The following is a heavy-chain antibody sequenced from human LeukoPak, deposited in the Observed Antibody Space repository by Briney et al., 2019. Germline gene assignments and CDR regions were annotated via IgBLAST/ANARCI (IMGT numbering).Heavy chain of an antibody. V-gene: IGHV3-7*01. Sequence: GGSLRLSCAASGFTFSSYWMSWVRQAPGKGLEWVANIKQDGSEKYYVDSVKGRFTISRDNAKNSLYLQMNSLRAEDTAVYYCAREVPGIAAASGGYFDYWGQGTLVTVSS. D-gene: IGHD6-13*01. CDR3: AREVPGIAAASGGYFDY. J-gene: IGHJ4*02. CDR2: IKQDGSEK. CDR1: GFTFSSYW.